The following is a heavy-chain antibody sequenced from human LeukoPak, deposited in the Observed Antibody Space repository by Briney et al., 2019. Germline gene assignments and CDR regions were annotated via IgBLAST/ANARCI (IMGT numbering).Heavy chain of an antibody. J-gene: IGHJ1*01. V-gene: IGHV4-31*03. D-gene: IGHD4-17*01. CDR2: IYYSGST. CDR1: GGSISSGGYY. Sequence: PSETLSLTCTVSGGSISSGGYYWSWIRQRPGKGLEWIGYIYYSGSTYYNPSLKSRVTISVDTSKNQFSLKLSSVTAADTAVYYCASGNPVTTSWYKSFQHGGQGTLVAVSS. CDR3: ASGNPVTTSWYKSFQH.